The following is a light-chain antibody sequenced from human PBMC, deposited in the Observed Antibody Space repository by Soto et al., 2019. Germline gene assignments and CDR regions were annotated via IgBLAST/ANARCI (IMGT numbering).Light chain of an antibody. Sequence: EIVLTQSPGTLSLSPGERATLSCRASQGLTSNFLAWYQQKPGQAPSLLIYGASNRATGVPDRFSGSGSGTNFTFTISSLEPADFALYFCQLRSSWPPYTFAQGTKVDIK. CDR2: GAS. J-gene: IGKJ2*01. CDR1: QGLTSN. CDR3: QLRSSWPPYT. V-gene: IGKV3-11*01.